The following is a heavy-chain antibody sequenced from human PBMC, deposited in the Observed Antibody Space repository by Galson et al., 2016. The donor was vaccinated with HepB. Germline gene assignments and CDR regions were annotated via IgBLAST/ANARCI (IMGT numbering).Heavy chain of an antibody. CDR2: IWYDGSNK. Sequence: SLRLSCAASGFTFSSYGMHWVRQAPGKGLEWVAVIWYDGSNKYYADSVKGRFTISRDNSKNTLFPQMNSLRAEDTAVYYCAREKDSSSWYNFDYWGQGTLVTVSS. CDR1: GFTFSSYG. D-gene: IGHD6-13*01. CDR3: AREKDSSSWYNFDY. J-gene: IGHJ4*02. V-gene: IGHV3-33*01.